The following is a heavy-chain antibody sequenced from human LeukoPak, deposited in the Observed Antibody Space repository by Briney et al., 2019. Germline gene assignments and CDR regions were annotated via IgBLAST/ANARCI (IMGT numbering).Heavy chain of an antibody. D-gene: IGHD6-13*01. Sequence: SETLSLTCTVSGXAINFYYWNWIRQPAGKGREWIGRIYSTRSTNYSPSLKSRVTMSVDQSKNQFSLNLSSVTAADTAVYYCARGIADPYSFDSWGQGILVSVFS. CDR2: IYSTRST. J-gene: IGHJ4*02. CDR1: GXAINFYY. CDR3: ARGIADPYSFDS. V-gene: IGHV4-4*07.